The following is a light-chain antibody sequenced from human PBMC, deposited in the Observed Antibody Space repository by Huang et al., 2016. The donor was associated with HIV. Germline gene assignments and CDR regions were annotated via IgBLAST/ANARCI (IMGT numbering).Light chain of an antibody. V-gene: IGKV1-33*01. CDR3: QQYDNLPFT. CDR2: AAS. Sequence: DIQMTQSPSSLSASVGARVTITCQASQDINNFLNWYQHKPGKAPKLLIYAASNLESGVPSRFSGNISGANFIFTINSLQPEDIATYYCQQYDNLPFTFGPGTKVNI. CDR1: QDINNF. J-gene: IGKJ3*01.